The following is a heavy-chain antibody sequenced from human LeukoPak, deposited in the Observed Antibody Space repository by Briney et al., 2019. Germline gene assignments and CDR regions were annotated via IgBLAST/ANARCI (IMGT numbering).Heavy chain of an antibody. CDR1: GFTFSSYV. J-gene: IGHJ4*02. D-gene: IGHD3-22*01. Sequence: GGSLRLSCAVSGFTFSSYVMSWVRQAPGKGLEWVSTISGSGGGRYYADSVKGRFTISRDDSKNTLYLQMNSLKTEDTAVYYCTTYYYDSSGYYLSYFDYWGQGTLVTVSS. V-gene: IGHV3-23*01. CDR3: TTYYYDSSGYYLSYFDY. CDR2: ISGSGGGR.